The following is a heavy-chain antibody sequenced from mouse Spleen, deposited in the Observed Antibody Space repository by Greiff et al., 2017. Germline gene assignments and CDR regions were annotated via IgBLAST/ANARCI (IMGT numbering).Heavy chain of an antibody. V-gene: IGHV1-4*01. CDR3: ERDGSFAY. CDR1: GYTFTSYT. CDR2: INPSRGYT. J-gene: IGHJ3*01. D-gene: IGHD2-3*01. Sequence: VQLQESGAELARPGASVKMSCKASGYTFTSYTMHWVKQRHGPGLEWIGNINPSRGYTKYNQKFKDKATLTADKSSSTAYMQLSSLTSEDSAVYYCERDGSFAYWGQGTLVTVAA.